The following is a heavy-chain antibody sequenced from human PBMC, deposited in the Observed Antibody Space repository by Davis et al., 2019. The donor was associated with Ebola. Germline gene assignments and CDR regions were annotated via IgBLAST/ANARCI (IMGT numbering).Heavy chain of an antibody. V-gene: IGHV4-30-2*01. J-gene: IGHJ5*02. Sequence: SETLSLTCTVSGGSVNSGGYSWSWIRQPPGKGLEWIGYIYHSGSTYYNPSLKSRVTISVDRSKNQFSLKLSSVTAADTAVYYCARANTAMVTGWFDPWGQGTLVSVSS. CDR2: IYHSGST. D-gene: IGHD5-18*01. CDR3: ARANTAMVTGWFDP. CDR1: GGSVNSGGYS.